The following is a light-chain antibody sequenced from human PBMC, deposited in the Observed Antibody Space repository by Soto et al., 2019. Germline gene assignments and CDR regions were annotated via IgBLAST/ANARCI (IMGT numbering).Light chain of an antibody. J-gene: IGKJ1*01. Sequence: DIQMTQSPSSLSASVGDRVTITCQASHDIDKFLNWYQQKPGKAPKLLIYDASDLEAGVPSRFSGRGSGTEFTLTISGLQPDDFATYYCQQYKDSVWTFGLGTKVDIK. CDR1: HDIDKF. V-gene: IGKV1-33*01. CDR2: DAS. CDR3: QQYKDSVWT.